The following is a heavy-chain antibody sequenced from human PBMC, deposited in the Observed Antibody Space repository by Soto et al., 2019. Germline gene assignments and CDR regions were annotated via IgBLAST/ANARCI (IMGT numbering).Heavy chain of an antibody. V-gene: IGHV3-23*01. CDR3: AKEQTRSITHAFDI. CDR1: GFTFSFYA. Sequence: EVQLLESGGGLVQPGGSLRLSCAASGFTFSFYAMNWVRQAPGKGLEWVSTISGSGGSPYYADSVKGRFTSSRDNSKDTLYLQLNSLRAEDTAVYYCAKEQTRSITHAFDIWGPGTRVTVSS. CDR2: ISGSGGSP. J-gene: IGHJ3*02. D-gene: IGHD1-20*01.